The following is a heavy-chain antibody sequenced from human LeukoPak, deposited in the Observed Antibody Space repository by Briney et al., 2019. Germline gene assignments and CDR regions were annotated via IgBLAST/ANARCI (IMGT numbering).Heavy chain of an antibody. V-gene: IGHV1-18*01. D-gene: IGHD3-22*01. J-gene: IGHJ4*02. Sequence: GPVKVSCKASGYTVTNYGISWVRQAPGQGLEWMGWISGYNGYTNYPQKFQGRGTMTTDTSTSTAYMELRRLRSDDTAVYYCARDRSPRHSYDTSDYHGAAEYWGQGTLVTVSS. CDR1: GYTVTNYG. CDR2: ISGYNGYT. CDR3: ARDRSPRHSYDTSDYHGAAEY.